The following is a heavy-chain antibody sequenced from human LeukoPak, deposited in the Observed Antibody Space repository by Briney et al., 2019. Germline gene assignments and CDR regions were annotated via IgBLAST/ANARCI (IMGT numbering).Heavy chain of an antibody. CDR1: GFYFITYW. CDR2: IYPHDSDT. Sequence: GESLKISCQTSGFYFITYWIGWVRQMPGKGLEWMGIIYPHDSDTRYSPSFQDQVTFSVDKSMNTAYLQWGSLKASDTAMYYCARRRIVGSGWYDGAFDIWGQGTMVTVSS. V-gene: IGHV5-51*01. CDR3: ARRRIVGSGWYDGAFDI. D-gene: IGHD6-19*01. J-gene: IGHJ3*02.